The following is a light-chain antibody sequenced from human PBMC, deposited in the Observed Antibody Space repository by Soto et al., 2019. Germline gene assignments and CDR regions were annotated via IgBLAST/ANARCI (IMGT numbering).Light chain of an antibody. Sequence: EIVMTQSPATLSVSPGERATLSCRASQSVSSNLAWYQQKPGQAPRLLIYDASNRATGIPARFSGSGSGTEFTLTISSLQSEDFAVYYCQQYNNWPPKRTFGQGTKVDIK. CDR2: DAS. CDR3: QQYNNWPPKRT. J-gene: IGKJ1*01. V-gene: IGKV3D-15*01. CDR1: QSVSSN.